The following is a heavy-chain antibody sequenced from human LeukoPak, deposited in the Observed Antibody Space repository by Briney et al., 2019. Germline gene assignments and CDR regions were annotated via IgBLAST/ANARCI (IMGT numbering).Heavy chain of an antibody. D-gene: IGHD2-2*01. J-gene: IGHJ4*02. CDR1: GFTFTSYG. CDR2: ISSGNTYM. V-gene: IGHV3-21*01. Sequence: GGSLRLSCAASGFTFTSYGMNWVRQAPGEGLEWVSSISSGNTYMYYADSVKGRFTISRDNTKNSVYLQMNSLRAEDTAVYYCAREPGPAAPPVDYWGQGTLVTVSS. CDR3: AREPGPAAPPVDY.